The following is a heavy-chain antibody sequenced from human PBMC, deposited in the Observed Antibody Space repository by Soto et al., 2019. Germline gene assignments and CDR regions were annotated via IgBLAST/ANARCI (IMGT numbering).Heavy chain of an antibody. CDR3: ARGGYGGNSKDSFYI. D-gene: IGHD4-17*01. V-gene: IGHV5-51*01. CDR2: IYPGGSNT. CDR1: GYNFTNYW. Sequence: FLKISCKASGYNFTNYWSGWVRQMPGKGLEWMGIIYPGGSNTRNSPSFQGQVTFSADKSISAAYLQWSSLKASDTAMYSCARGGYGGNSKDSFYIWGPGTMVTVSS. J-gene: IGHJ3*02.